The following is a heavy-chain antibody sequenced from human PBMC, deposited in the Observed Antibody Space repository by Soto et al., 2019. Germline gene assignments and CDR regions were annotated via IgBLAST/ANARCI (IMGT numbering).Heavy chain of an antibody. J-gene: IGHJ6*01. CDR2: IQYNGYS. D-gene: IGHD3-10*01. CDR1: GGSITNYY. Sequence: VQLQESGPGLVKPSETLSLTCTVSGGSITNYYCSWFRQPPGKELEWIVYIQYNGYSAYNLSLKRRVTMSMDTSKTQFSLMLESVTATDTVVYYCARHEFGSLHGLVDVWGQGTTVIVSS. CDR3: ARHEFGSLHGLVDV. V-gene: IGHV4-59*08.